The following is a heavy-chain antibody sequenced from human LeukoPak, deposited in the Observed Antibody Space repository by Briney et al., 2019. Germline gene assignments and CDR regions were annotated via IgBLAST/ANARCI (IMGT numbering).Heavy chain of an antibody. CDR1: GGTFISYA. CDR3: ARETVDTAMAFDY. J-gene: IGHJ4*02. V-gene: IGHV1-69*13. D-gene: IGHD5-18*01. CDR2: IIPIFGTA. Sequence: SVEVSCKASGGTFISYAISWVRQAPGQGLEWMGGIIPIFGTANYAQKFQGRVTITADESTSTAYMELSSLRSEDTAVYYCARETVDTAMAFDYWGQGTLVTVSS.